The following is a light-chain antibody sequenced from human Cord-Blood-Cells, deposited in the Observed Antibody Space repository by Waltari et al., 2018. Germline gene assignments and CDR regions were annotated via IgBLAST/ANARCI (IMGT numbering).Light chain of an antibody. CDR1: NIGSKS. CDR3: QVWDSSSDHNYV. Sequence: SYVLTQPPSVSVAPGKTARITCGGNNIGSKSVHWYQQKPGQAPVLVIYYDSDRPSGIPERFSGSNSGNTATLTISRVEAGDEADYYRQVWDSSSDHNYVFGTGTKVTVL. V-gene: IGLV3-21*04. J-gene: IGLJ1*01. CDR2: YDS.